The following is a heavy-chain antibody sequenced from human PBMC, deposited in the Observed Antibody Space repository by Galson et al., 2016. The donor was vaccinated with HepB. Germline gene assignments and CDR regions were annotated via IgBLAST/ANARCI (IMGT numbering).Heavy chain of an antibody. J-gene: IGHJ5*02. CDR1: GGSISSSSW. CDR3: ARVDTAVPENNWFDP. CDR2: IYHSGST. Sequence: SETLSLTCAVSGGSISSSSWWSWARQPPGKGLEWIGEIYHSGSTNYNPSLKSRVTISVDKSKNQFSLKLSSVTAADTAVYYCARVDTAVPENNWFDPWGQGTLVTVSP. D-gene: IGHD5-18*01. V-gene: IGHV4-4*02.